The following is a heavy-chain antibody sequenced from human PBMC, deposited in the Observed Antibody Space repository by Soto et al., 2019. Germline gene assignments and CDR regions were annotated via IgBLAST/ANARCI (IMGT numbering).Heavy chain of an antibody. CDR2: IYYSGST. D-gene: IGHD2-15*01. V-gene: IGHV4-59*01. J-gene: IGHJ5*02. CDR3: ASLVVVAAYNWFDP. CDR1: GGSISSYY. Sequence: SETLSLTCTVSGGSISSYYWSWIRQPPGKGLEWIGYIYYSGSTNYNPSLKSRVTISVDTSKNQFSLKLSSVTAADTAVYYCASLVVVAAYNWFDPWGQGTLVTVSS.